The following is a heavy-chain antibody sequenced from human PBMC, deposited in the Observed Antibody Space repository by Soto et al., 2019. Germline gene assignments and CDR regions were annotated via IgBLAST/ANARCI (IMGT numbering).Heavy chain of an antibody. D-gene: IGHD6-6*01. CDR2: ISGGGGDT. Sequence: EVQLLESGGGLVQPGGSLRLSCAASGFTFSSYAMSWVRQAPGKGLEWVSAISGGGGDTYSADSVKGRFTISRDNSKNTLYLQMSSLRAEDTALYYCAKDHPYSSSRIFQHWGQGTLVTVSS. CDR1: GFTFSSYA. CDR3: AKDHPYSSSRIFQH. V-gene: IGHV3-23*01. J-gene: IGHJ1*01.